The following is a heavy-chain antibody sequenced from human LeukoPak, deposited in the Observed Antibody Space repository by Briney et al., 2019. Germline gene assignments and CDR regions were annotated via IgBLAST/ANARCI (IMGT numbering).Heavy chain of an antibody. J-gene: IGHJ6*04. CDR3: ARDWGHCDSTSCPNAYGMDV. Sequence: ASVKVSCKASGSTFSNYAIHWVRQAPGQRPEWMGWINVVNGNTKYSQDFQDRVTITRDTSANTAYMELSSLRFEDTAVYYCARDWGHCDSTSCPNAYGMDVWGKGTTVTVSS. CDR1: GSTFSNYA. CDR2: INVVNGNT. V-gene: IGHV1-3*01. D-gene: IGHD2-2*01.